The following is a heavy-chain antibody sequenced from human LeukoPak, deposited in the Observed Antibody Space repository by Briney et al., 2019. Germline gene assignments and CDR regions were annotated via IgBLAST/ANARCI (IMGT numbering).Heavy chain of an antibody. CDR2: INSDGSST. Sequence: GGSLRLSCSASGFTCSSYWMHWVRQAPGKGLVWVSRINSDGSSTSYADSVKGRFTISRDNAKNTLYLQMNSLRAEDTAVYYCASVVIDSSGWYYFDYWGQGTLVTVSS. V-gene: IGHV3-74*01. D-gene: IGHD6-19*01. CDR1: GFTCSSYW. CDR3: ASVVIDSSGWYYFDY. J-gene: IGHJ4*02.